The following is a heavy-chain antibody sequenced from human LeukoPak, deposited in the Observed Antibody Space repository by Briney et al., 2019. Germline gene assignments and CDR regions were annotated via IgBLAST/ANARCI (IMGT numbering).Heavy chain of an antibody. CDR2: INHSGST. CDR1: GGSFSGYY. J-gene: IGHJ4*02. V-gene: IGHV4-34*01. D-gene: IGHD5-18*01. CDR3: ARELRGYSYGSVDY. Sequence: ETSETLSLTCAVYGGSFSGYYWSWIRQPPGKGLEWIGEINHSGSTNYNPSLKSRVTISVDTSKNQVSLKLSSVTAADTAVYYCARELRGYSYGSVDYWGQGTLVTVSS.